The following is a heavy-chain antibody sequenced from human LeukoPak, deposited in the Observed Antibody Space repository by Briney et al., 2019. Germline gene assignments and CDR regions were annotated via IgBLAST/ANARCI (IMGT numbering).Heavy chain of an antibody. J-gene: IGHJ4*02. V-gene: IGHV3-20*04. D-gene: IGHD1-26*01. CDR3: ASQTEWELPDFDY. CDR2: INWNGGST. CDR1: GFTFDDYG. Sequence: GGSLRLSCAASGFTFDDYGMSWVRQAPGKGLEWVSGINWNGGSTGYADSVKGRFTISRDNAKNSLYLQMNSLRAEDTAVYYCASQTEWELPDFDYWGQGTLVTVSS.